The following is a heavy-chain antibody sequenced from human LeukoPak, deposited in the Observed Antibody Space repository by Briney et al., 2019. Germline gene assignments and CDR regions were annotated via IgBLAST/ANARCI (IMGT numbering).Heavy chain of an antibody. CDR1: GYTFTGYY. J-gene: IGHJ4*02. CDR3: ARDYSYYYGSGSYHGGYFDY. D-gene: IGHD3-10*01. Sequence: ASVKVSCKASGYTFTGYYMHWVRQAPGQGLEWMGWISAYNGNTNYAQKLQGRVTMTTDTSTSTAYMELRSLRSDDTAVYYCARDYSYYYGSGSYHGGYFDYWGQGTLVTVSS. V-gene: IGHV1-18*04. CDR2: ISAYNGNT.